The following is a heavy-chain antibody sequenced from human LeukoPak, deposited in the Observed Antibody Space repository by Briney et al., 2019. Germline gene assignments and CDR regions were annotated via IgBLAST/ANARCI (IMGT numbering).Heavy chain of an antibody. CDR3: ARVPMVGGVIIFDF. Sequence: PSQTLSLTCTVSGGSITSDGYYWSWIRQHPGKGLEWIGYIYYGGSTYYNPSLKSRVTISVDTSKNQVSLKLSSGTAADSAVYYCARVPMVGGVIIFDFWGQGTLVTVSS. CDR1: GGSITSDGYY. J-gene: IGHJ4*02. CDR2: IYYGGST. V-gene: IGHV4-31*03. D-gene: IGHD3-10*01.